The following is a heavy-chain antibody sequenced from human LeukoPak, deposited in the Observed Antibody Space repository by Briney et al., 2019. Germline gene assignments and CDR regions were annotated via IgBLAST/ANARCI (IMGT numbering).Heavy chain of an antibody. CDR2: ISGSGGST. V-gene: IGHV3-23*01. Sequence: TGGSLRLSCAASGFTFSSYGMSWVRQAPGKGLEWVSAISGSGGSTYYADSVMGRFTISRDNSKNTLYLQMNSLRAEDTAVYYCAKDQRGGTYVRTYYYDYWGQGTLVTVSS. J-gene: IGHJ4*02. CDR1: GFTFSSYG. CDR3: AKDQRGGTYVRTYYYDY. D-gene: IGHD1-26*01.